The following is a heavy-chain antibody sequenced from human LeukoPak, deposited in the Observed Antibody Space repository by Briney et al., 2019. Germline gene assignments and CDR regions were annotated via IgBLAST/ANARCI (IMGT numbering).Heavy chain of an antibody. V-gene: IGHV4-34*01. D-gene: IGHD3-22*01. J-gene: IGHJ4*02. CDR3: ARGGYYYDSSGYEVDY. CDR1: GGSFSGYY. Sequence: SETLSLTCAVYGGSFSGYYWSWIRQPPGKGLEWIGEINHSGGTNYNPSLKSRVTISVDTSKNQFSLKLSSVTAADTAVYYCARGGYYYDSSGYEVDYWGQGTLVTVSS. CDR2: INHSGGT.